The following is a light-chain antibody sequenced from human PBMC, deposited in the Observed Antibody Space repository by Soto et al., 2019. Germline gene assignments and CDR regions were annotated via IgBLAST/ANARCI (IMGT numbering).Light chain of an antibody. Sequence: DIQWTQSPSFLSASVGDRVTITCRASQGISSDLAWYQQNPGKAPKLLIYAASTLQNGVPSTFSGSGSGTEFTLTISSLQPEDFGTYYCQQLHGYPITFGQGTRLEIK. J-gene: IGKJ5*01. V-gene: IGKV1-9*01. CDR3: QQLHGYPIT. CDR2: AAS. CDR1: QGISSD.